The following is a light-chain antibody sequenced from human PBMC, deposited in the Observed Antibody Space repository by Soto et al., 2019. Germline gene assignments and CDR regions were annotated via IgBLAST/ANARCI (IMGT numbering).Light chain of an antibody. V-gene: IGKV3-20*01. Sequence: EIVLTQSPDTLSLSPGERATLSCRASQSVDSRYLAWYQQKRGQAPRLVIHAVSRRATGIPDRFSGSGPGTAFTLTTSRLEPEDFADYYCQQYGNSPRYSFGQGTNLQIK. CDR1: QSVDSRY. CDR2: AVS. J-gene: IGKJ2*03. CDR3: QQYGNSPRYS.